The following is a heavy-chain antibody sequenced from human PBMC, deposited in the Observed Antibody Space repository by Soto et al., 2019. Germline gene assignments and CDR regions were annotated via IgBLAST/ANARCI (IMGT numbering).Heavy chain of an antibody. CDR1: GFTFSSYA. J-gene: IGHJ1*01. CDR2: ISGSGGST. CDR3: AKAQFDYGDYPYFQH. Sequence: GGSLRLSCAASGFTFSSYAMSWVRQAPGKGLEWVSAISGSGGSTYYADSVKGRFTISRDNSKNTLYLQMNSLRAEDTAVYYCAKAQFDYGDYPYFQHWGQGTRVTVAS. V-gene: IGHV3-23*01. D-gene: IGHD4-17*01.